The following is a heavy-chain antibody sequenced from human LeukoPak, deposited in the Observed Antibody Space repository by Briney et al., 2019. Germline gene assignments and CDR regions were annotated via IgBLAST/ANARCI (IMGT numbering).Heavy chain of an antibody. CDR3: AKGGPHYGSGSYYAFDY. V-gene: IGHV3-23*01. CDR2: ISGSAHST. D-gene: IGHD3-10*01. J-gene: IGHJ4*02. Sequence: GGSLRLSCAASGFIFSSCAMSWVRQVPGKGLEWVSTISGSAHSTYYASSVKGRFTISRDNSKNTLDLQMNSLRAEDTAVYYCAKGGPHYGSGSYYAFDYWGQGTLVTVSS. CDR1: GFIFSSCA.